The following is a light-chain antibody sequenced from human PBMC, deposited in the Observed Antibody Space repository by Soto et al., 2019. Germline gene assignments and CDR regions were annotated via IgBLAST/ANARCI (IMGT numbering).Light chain of an antibody. CDR3: QQYGSSPIT. J-gene: IGKJ5*01. Sequence: LTESPGTRSLSPGERATLSFRASQSFRGLLAWYQQKPGQAPRLLIYDASYRATGIPARFSGSGSGTDFTLTISSLEPEDFAVYYCQQYGSSPITFGQGTRLEI. CDR1: QSFRGL. CDR2: DAS. V-gene: IGKV3-11*01.